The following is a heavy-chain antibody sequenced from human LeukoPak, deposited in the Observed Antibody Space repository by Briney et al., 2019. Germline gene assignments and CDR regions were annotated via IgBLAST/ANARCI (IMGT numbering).Heavy chain of an antibody. J-gene: IGHJ4*02. Sequence: PSETLSLTCTVSGGSLSSGGYYWSWIRQHPGKGLECIGYIYYSGSTYYNPSLKSRVTISVDTSKNQFSLKLSSVTAADTAVYYCARGGRRRWFGESPDWGQGTLVTVSS. D-gene: IGHD3-10*01. CDR2: IYYSGST. V-gene: IGHV4-31*03. CDR3: ARGGRRRWFGESPD. CDR1: GGSLSSGGYY.